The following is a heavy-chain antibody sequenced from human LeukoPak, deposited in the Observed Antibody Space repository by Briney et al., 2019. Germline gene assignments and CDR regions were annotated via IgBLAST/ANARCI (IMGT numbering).Heavy chain of an antibody. CDR2: ISSTSATT. V-gene: IGHV3-48*03. J-gene: IGHJ6*02. Sequence: GGSLRLSCRGSGFPFSGYEMTWVRQAPGKGLEWVSYISSTSATTKYSESVKGRFTISRDNAQESLYLQMTSLSAADTAVYYCVRDRVRMVPVWGRGTTVIVSS. D-gene: IGHD2-15*01. CDR1: GFPFSGYE. CDR3: VRDRVRMVPV.